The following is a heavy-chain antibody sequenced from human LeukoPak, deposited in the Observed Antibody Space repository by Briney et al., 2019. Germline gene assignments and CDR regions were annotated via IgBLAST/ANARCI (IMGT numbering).Heavy chain of an antibody. D-gene: IGHD5-18*01. Sequence: PGGSLRLSCAASGFTFSSYGMHWVRQAPGKGLEWVAVIRYDGSNKYYADSVKGRFTISRDNSKNTLYLQMNSLRAEDTAVYYCAKDVRGYSYGSGYFDYWGQGTLVTVSS. J-gene: IGHJ4*02. CDR2: IRYDGSNK. V-gene: IGHV3-30*02. CDR3: AKDVRGYSYGSGYFDY. CDR1: GFTFSSYG.